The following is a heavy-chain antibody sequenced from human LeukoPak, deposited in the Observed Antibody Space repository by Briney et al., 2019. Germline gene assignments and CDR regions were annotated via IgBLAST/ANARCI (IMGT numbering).Heavy chain of an antibody. D-gene: IGHD6-6*01. CDR3: ARAARPTNNWFDP. CDR1: GYSFSSDSF. V-gene: IGHV4-38-2*02. J-gene: IGHJ5*02. Sequence: KSSETLSLTCSVSGYSFSSDSFWDWIRQPPGKGLEWVGTIHEGGRTFYNSSLKSRVTISIDTSKNQFSLEVNSVTAADTAVYYCARAARPTNNWFDPWGQGTLVTVSS. CDR2: IHEGGRT.